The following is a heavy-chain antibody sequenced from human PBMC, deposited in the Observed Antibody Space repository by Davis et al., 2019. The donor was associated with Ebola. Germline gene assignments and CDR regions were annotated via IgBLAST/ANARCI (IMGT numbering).Heavy chain of an antibody. CDR1: GGSISSNNYY. V-gene: IGHV4-39*01. D-gene: IGHD3-9*01. CDR3: ARSGHDYDILTGYYRVAFDI. CDR2: IYYRGTT. Sequence: SETLSLTCTVSGGSISSNNYYWGWIRQPPGKGLEWIGSIYYRGTTYYTPSLKSRVTISVDTSKNQFSLKLNSVSAADTAVYYCARSGHDYDILTGYYRVAFDIWGQGTMVTVSS. J-gene: IGHJ3*02.